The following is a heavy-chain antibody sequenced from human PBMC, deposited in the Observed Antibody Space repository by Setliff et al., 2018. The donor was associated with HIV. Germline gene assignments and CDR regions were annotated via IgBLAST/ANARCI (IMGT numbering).Heavy chain of an antibody. CDR3: ASGNGPYYFDY. CDR2: ISYSGST. J-gene: IGHJ4*02. Sequence: TLSLTCTVSGDSISTYYWSWIRQPPAKGLEWIGYISYSGSTKYNPSLNSRVTISVDTSKNQFSLKLSSVTAADTAVYYCASGNGPYYFDYWGQGTLVTVSS. D-gene: IGHD1-1*01. V-gene: IGHV4-59*01. CDR1: GDSISTYY.